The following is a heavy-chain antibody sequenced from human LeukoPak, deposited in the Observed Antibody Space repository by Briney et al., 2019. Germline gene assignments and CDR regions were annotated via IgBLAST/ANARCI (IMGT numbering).Heavy chain of an antibody. D-gene: IGHD6-19*01. CDR2: IKQDGREK. J-gene: IGHJ4*02. Sequence: GGSLRLSCAASGFTFSTYWMSWVRQAPGKGLEWVANIKQDGREKYYMDSVKGRFTISRDNAENSLDLQMNSLRVEDTAVYYCARDRLGSGTYWGQGTLVTVSS. CDR1: GFTFSTYW. CDR3: ARDRLGSGTY. V-gene: IGHV3-7*01.